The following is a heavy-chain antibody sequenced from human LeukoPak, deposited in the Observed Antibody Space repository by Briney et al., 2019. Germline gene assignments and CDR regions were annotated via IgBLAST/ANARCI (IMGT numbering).Heavy chain of an antibody. CDR1: GFTFSSYW. V-gene: IGHV3-7*03. D-gene: IGHD3-10*01. CDR3: ARVVGTMVRGVIIPWWFDP. Sequence: GGSLRLSCAASGFTFSSYWMSWVRQAPGKGLEWVANIKQDGSEKYYVDSVKGRFTISRDNAKNSLYLQMNSLRVEDTAVYYCARVVGTMVRGVIIPWWFDPWGQGTLVTVSS. J-gene: IGHJ5*01. CDR2: IKQDGSEK.